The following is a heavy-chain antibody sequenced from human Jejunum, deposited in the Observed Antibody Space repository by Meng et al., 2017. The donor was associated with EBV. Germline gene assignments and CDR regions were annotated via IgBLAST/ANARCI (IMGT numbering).Heavy chain of an antibody. D-gene: IGHD3-16*02. V-gene: IGHV4-34*01. CDR3: ARVAFSYTTRSLDS. CDR1: RGPFSGYD. Sequence: ACLAQPPETLSLTRAVCRGPFSGYDGDWIRQHPGKGLEWIGEINHSGSTNYNPSLRSRVTISVETSKNQFSLRLNSVTAADTAVYYCARVAFSYTTRSLDSWGQGTLVTVSS. J-gene: IGHJ4*02. CDR2: INHSGST.